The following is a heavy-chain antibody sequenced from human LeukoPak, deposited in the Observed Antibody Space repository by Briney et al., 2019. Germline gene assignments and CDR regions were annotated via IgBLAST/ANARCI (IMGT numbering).Heavy chain of an antibody. V-gene: IGHV3-73*01. D-gene: IGHD3-9*01. CDR2: IRSKANSYAT. J-gene: IGHJ3*02. Sequence: GGSLRLSCAASGFTFSGSAMHWVRQASGKGLEWVGRIRSKANSYATAYAESVKGRFTISRDDSKNTAYLQMNSLKTEDTAVYYCTSPVLRYFDWLLSDAFDIWGQGTMVTVSS. CDR1: GFTFSGSA. CDR3: TSPVLRYFDWLLSDAFDI.